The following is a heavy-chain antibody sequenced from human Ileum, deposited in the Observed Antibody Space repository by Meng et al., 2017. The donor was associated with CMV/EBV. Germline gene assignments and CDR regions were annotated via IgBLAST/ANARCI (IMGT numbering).Heavy chain of an antibody. CDR2: ISYNGGNK. CDR3: ARDRTSVIVPAALLY. Sequence: GGSLRLSCVASGFTFSSYPMHWVRQAPGKGLEWLAVISYNGGNKYYADSVKDRFTISRDNSNNTLYLQLDSLRAEDTAVYYCARDRTSVIVPAALLYWGQGTLVTVSS. D-gene: IGHD2-2*01. V-gene: IGHV3-30-3*01. CDR1: GFTFSSYP. J-gene: IGHJ4*02.